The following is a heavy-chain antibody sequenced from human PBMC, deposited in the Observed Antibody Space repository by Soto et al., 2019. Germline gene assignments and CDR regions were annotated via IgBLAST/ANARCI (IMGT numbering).Heavy chain of an antibody. CDR1: GYTFTVYY. J-gene: IGHJ4*02. Sequence: GASVKVSCKASGYTFTVYYRHWVRQAPGQGLEWMGWINPNSGGTNYAQKFQGWVTMTRDTSISTAYMELSRLRSDDTAVYYCARGGRAIAVAGTVFDYWGQGTVVTVSS. V-gene: IGHV1-2*04. CDR2: INPNSGGT. CDR3: ARGGRAIAVAGTVFDY. D-gene: IGHD6-19*01.